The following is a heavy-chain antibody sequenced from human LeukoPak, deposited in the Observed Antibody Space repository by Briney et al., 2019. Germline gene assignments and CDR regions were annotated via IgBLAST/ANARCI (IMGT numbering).Heavy chain of an antibody. Sequence: PGGSLRLSCAASGFTVSSNYMSWVRQAPGKGLEWVSVIYSGGSTYYADSVKGRFTISRDNSKNTLYLQMNSLRAEDTAVYYCARDSTWELTGAFGIWGQGTMVTVSS. CDR1: GFTVSSNY. V-gene: IGHV3-53*01. J-gene: IGHJ3*02. CDR3: ARDSTWELTGAFGI. CDR2: IYSGGST. D-gene: IGHD1-26*01.